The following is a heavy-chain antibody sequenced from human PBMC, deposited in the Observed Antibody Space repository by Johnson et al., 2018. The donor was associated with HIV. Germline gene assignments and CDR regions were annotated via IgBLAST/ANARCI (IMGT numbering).Heavy chain of an antibody. V-gene: IGHV3-7*04. CDR1: GFTFSRYW. Sequence: VQLVESGGGLVQPGGSLRLCCTASGFTFSRYWMSWVRQAPGKGLEWVANIKEDGSEQYYVDSVKGRFTMSRDNAKNSLCLQMNSLRAEDTAVYYCARGDYYDTSGNFIDAFDIWGQGTMVTVSS. CDR3: ARGDYYDTSGNFIDAFDI. CDR2: IKEDGSEQ. J-gene: IGHJ3*02. D-gene: IGHD3-22*01.